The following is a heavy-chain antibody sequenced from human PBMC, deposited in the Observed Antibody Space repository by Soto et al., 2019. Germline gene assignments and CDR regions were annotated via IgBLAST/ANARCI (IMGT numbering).Heavy chain of an antibody. CDR2: ISDRSSTI. Sequence: EVQLMESGGGLVQPGGSVRLSCAASGFTFSLYPMNWVRQAPGKGPEWLSYISDRSSTIYYADSVKGRFTISRDDAKNSLFLQMNSLRAEDTAVYYCARAKIVYGDFDSIDSWGQGTLVTVSS. D-gene: IGHD4-17*01. CDR3: ARAKIVYGDFDSIDS. J-gene: IGHJ4*02. CDR1: GFTFSLYP. V-gene: IGHV3-48*01.